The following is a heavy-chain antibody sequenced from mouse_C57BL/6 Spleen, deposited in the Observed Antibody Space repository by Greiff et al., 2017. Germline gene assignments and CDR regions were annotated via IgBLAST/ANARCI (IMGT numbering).Heavy chain of an antibody. D-gene: IGHD2-3*01. CDR1: GYTFTSYW. J-gene: IGHJ4*01. Sequence: QVQLQQPGAELVKPGASVKLSCKASGYTFTSYWVQWVKQRPGQGLEWIGEIDPSDSYTNYNQKFKGKASLTVDTSSSTAYMQLSSLTSEDSAVYYCARADGYYAMDYWGQGTSVTVSS. CDR2: IDPSDSYT. CDR3: ARADGYYAMDY. V-gene: IGHV1-50*01.